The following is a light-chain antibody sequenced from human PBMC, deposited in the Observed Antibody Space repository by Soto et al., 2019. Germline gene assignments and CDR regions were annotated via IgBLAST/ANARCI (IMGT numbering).Light chain of an antibody. CDR3: QHCDTTPWT. CDR2: GTS. J-gene: IGKJ1*01. Sequence: DIVLTQSPGTLSVSPGARATLSCSASQSFSSNSLARYQQKPGQHPMLLIYGTSSMATGVPDRFSGSGSGTDFTLTINRLEPEDLAVYYCQHCDTTPWTFGQGTKVEIK. V-gene: IGKV3-20*01. CDR1: QSFSSNS.